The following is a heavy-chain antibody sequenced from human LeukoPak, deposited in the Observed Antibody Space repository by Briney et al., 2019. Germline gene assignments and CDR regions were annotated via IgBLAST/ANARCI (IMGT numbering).Heavy chain of an antibody. D-gene: IGHD3-10*01. CDR3: ARLTYYYGSGSFGYYFDY. CDR1: GYTFTNYG. Sequence: ASVKVSCKASGYTFTNYGITWVRQAPGQGLEWMGWISAYNGNTNYAQKLQGRVTMTTDTSTSTAYMELRSLRSDDTAVYYCARLTYYYGSGSFGYYFDYWGQGTLVTDSS. J-gene: IGHJ4*02. CDR2: ISAYNGNT. V-gene: IGHV1-18*01.